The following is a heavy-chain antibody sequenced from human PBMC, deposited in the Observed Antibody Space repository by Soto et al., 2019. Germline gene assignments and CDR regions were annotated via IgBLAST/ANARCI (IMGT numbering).Heavy chain of an antibody. CDR1: GYTFTSYG. Sequence: GASVKVSCKASGYTFTSYGISWVQQAPGQGLEWMGWISAYNGNTNYAQKLQGRVTMTTDTSTSTAYMELRSLRSDDTAVYYCARDGGANIVVVVADTRFDYWGQGPLATVSS. CDR2: ISAYNGNT. V-gene: IGHV1-18*04. D-gene: IGHD2-15*01. CDR3: ARDGGANIVVVVADTRFDY. J-gene: IGHJ4*02.